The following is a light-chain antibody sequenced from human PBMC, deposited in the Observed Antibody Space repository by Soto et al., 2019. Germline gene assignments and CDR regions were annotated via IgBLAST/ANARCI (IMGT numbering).Light chain of an antibody. V-gene: IGKV3-20*01. Sequence: EIVLTQSPGTLSLSPGEGATLSCRASQSVSTNFFAWYQQKPGQAPRLLIYGASTRATGIPDRFSGSGSGTDLTLTISRLEPEDFEVYYCQQYGRTSWTFGQGTKVEIK. CDR2: GAS. CDR3: QQYGRTSWT. CDR1: QSVSTNF. J-gene: IGKJ1*01.